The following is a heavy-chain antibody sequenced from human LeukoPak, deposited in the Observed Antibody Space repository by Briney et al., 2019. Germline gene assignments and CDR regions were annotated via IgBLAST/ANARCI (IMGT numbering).Heavy chain of an antibody. CDR3: ARVSGYCSSTSCYWAIDY. V-gene: IGHV6-1*01. CDR1: GDSVSSNSAA. J-gene: IGHJ4*02. D-gene: IGHD2-2*01. Sequence: SQTLSLACAISGDSVSSNSAAWNWIRQSPSRGLEWLGRTYYRSKWYNDYAVSVKSRITINPDTSKNQFSLQLNSVTPEDTAVYYCARVSGYCSSTSCYWAIDYWGQGTLVTVSS. CDR2: TYYRSKWYN.